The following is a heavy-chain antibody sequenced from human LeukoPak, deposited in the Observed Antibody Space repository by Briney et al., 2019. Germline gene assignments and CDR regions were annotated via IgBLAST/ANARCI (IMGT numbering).Heavy chain of an antibody. CDR2: INPNRGGT. V-gene: IGHV1-2*02. CDR1: GYTFTGYY. CDR3: ARGLDDYGDYSDAFDI. J-gene: IGHJ3*02. D-gene: IGHD4-17*01. Sequence: ASVKVSCKASGYTFTGYYMHWVRQAPGQGLELMGWINPNRGGTNYAQKFQGRVTMTRDTSISTAYMELSRLRSDDTDVYYCARGLDDYGDYSDAFDIWGQGTMVTVSS.